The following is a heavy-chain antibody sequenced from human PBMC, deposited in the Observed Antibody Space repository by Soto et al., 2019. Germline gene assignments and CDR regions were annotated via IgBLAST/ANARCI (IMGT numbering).Heavy chain of an antibody. J-gene: IGHJ6*02. CDR3: ARGPFELRYFDWDGPPDYYYGMDV. CDR2: IIPILGIA. D-gene: IGHD3-9*01. CDR1: GGTFSSYT. Sequence: SVKVSCKASGGTFSSYTISWVRQAPGQGLEWMGRIIPILGIANYAQKFQGRVTITADKSTSTAYMELSSLRSEDTAVYYCARGPFELRYFDWDGPPDYYYGMDVWGQGTTVTVSS. V-gene: IGHV1-69*02.